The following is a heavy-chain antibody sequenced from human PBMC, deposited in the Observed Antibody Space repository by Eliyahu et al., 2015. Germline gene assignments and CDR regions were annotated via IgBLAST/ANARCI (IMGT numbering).Heavy chain of an antibody. D-gene: IGHD3-10*01. CDR1: GGXXSSYY. Sequence: QVQLQESGPGLVKPSETLSLTCTAPGGXXSSYYWSWIRQPPGKGLEWIGYXYTSGSPNYNPSLKSRVTISVDTSKNQFSLKLSSVTAADTAVYYCARHADDYYGSAYDYWGQGTLVTVSS. V-gene: IGHV4-4*09. CDR2: XYTSGSP. CDR3: ARHADDYYGSAYDY. J-gene: IGHJ4*02.